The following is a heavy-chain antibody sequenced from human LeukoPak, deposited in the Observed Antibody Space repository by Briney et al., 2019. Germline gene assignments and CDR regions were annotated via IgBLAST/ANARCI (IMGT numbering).Heavy chain of an antibody. V-gene: IGHV4-59*01. CDR2: INKSDST. CDR1: GGSISSYY. D-gene: IGHD3-3*01. CDR3: VRADFWSGYPLFYYYYTDG. J-gene: IGHJ6*03. Sequence: PSETLSLTCTVSGGSISSYYWCWTRHPPPKGMERKGYINKSDSTDYSPSPKRPAPISVDTPKNQFYLNLSSLTAADTAVYYCVRADFWSGYPLFYYYYTDGWGKVTTVTASS.